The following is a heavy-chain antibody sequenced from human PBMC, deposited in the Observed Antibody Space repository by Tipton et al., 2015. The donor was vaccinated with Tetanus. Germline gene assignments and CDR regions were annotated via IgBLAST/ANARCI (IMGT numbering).Heavy chain of an antibody. V-gene: IGHV3-11*01. CDR3: ARQDKRFVGYYDAMDV. CDR2: SSSRGTTT. CDR1: GFQFSSYA. J-gene: IGHJ6*02. D-gene: IGHD3-3*01. Sequence: SLRLSCEASGFQFSSYAMHWVRQAPGKGLEWISYSSSRGTTTYYTDSVRGRFTISRDNAKNSLYLLLNSLRADDTAVYYCARQDKRFVGYYDAMDVWVQGTTVIVSS.